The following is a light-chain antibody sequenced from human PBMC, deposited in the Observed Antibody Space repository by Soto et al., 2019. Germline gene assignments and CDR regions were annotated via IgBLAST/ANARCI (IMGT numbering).Light chain of an antibody. J-gene: IGLJ1*01. V-gene: IGLV2-14*03. CDR1: SSDVGGFNY. CDR2: DVT. Sequence: QAVVTQPASVSGSPGQSITISCTGTSSDVGGFNYVSWYQQHPGKAPKLMIYDVTNRPSGVSYRFSGSKSGNTASLTISGRQAEDEADYYCNSYTSSSTYVFGTGTKLTVL. CDR3: NSYTSSSTYV.